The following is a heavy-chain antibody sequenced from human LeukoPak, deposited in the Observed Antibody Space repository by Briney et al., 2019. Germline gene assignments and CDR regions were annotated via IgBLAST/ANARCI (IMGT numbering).Heavy chain of an antibody. V-gene: IGHV4-59*01. Sequence: SETLSHTCTVSGGSISSYYWSWIRQPPGKGLEWIGYIYYSGSTNYNPSLKSRVTISVDTSKNQFSLKLSSVTAADTAVYYCARYEWGSSSPYLDYWGQGTLVTVSS. CDR3: ARYEWGSSSPYLDY. CDR1: GGSISSYY. CDR2: IYYSGST. D-gene: IGHD6-6*01. J-gene: IGHJ4*02.